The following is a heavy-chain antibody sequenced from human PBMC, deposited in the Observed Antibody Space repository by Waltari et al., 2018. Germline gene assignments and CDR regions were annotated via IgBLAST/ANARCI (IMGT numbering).Heavy chain of an antibody. V-gene: IGHV4-39*01. Sequence: QLQLQESGPGLVKPSETQSLTCTVPGGSISSSSYYWGWIRQPPGKGLEWIGSIYYSGSTYYNPSLKSRVTISVDTSKNQFSLKLSSVTAADTAVYYCARQGYSYGYFSAFDIWGQGTMVTVSS. CDR3: ARQGYSYGYFSAFDI. CDR1: GGSISSSSYY. J-gene: IGHJ3*02. CDR2: IYYSGST. D-gene: IGHD5-18*01.